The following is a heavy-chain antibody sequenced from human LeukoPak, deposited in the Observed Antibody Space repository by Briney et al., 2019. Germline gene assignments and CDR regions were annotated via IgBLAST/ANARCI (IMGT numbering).Heavy chain of an antibody. V-gene: IGHV1-18*01. Sequence: ASVKVSCKASGYTFTSYGISWVRQAPGQGLEWMGWISAYNGNTNYAQKLQGRVTMTTDTSTSTAYMELRSLRSDDTAVYYCARDRLEPAPWGSSGYYHNWFDPWGQGTLVTVSS. J-gene: IGHJ5*02. D-gene: IGHD3-22*01. CDR2: ISAYNGNT. CDR3: ARDRLEPAPWGSSGYYHNWFDP. CDR1: GYTFTSYG.